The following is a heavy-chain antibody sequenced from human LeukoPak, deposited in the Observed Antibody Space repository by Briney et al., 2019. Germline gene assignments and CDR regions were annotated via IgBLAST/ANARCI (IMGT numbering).Heavy chain of an antibody. CDR2: IYYSGST. J-gene: IGHJ2*01. CDR3: ATRPTYDSSGYYNSRYWYFDL. Sequence: SETLSLTCTVSGGSISSRSYYWSWIRQHPGKGLEWIGYIYYSGSTYYNPSLKSRVTISVDTSKNQFSLKLSSVTAADTAVYYCATRPTYDSSGYYNSRYWYFDLWGRGTLVTVSS. D-gene: IGHD3-22*01. CDR1: GGSISSRSYY. V-gene: IGHV4-31*03.